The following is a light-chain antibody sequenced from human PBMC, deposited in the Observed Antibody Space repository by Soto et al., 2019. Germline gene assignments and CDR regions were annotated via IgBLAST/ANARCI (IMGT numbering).Light chain of an antibody. CDR2: WAS. Sequence: DIVMTQSPDSLAVSLGEGATIKCKSSQSVLYSSNNKDYLAWYQQKPGQPPKLRIYWASTRESGVPDRFSGSGSGTDFTLTITSLQAEDVAFYYCQQYYSTPQTFGQGTKVEIK. CDR1: QSVLYSSNNKDY. J-gene: IGKJ1*01. CDR3: QQYYSTPQT. V-gene: IGKV4-1*01.